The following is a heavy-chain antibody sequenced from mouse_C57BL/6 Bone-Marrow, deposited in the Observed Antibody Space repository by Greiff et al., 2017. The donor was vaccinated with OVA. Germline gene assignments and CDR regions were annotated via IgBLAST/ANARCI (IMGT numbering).Heavy chain of an antibody. J-gene: IGHJ3*01. D-gene: IGHD1-1*01. CDR1: GYTFTSYD. Sequence: QVQLQQSGPELVKPGASVKLSCKASGYTFTSYDINWVKQRPGPGLEWIGWIYPRDGSTKYNEKFKGKATLTVDTSSSTAYMERHSLTSEDSAVYFCARSPGSRNWAFAYWGQGTLVTVSA. CDR3: ARSPGSRNWAFAY. V-gene: IGHV1-85*01. CDR2: IYPRDGST.